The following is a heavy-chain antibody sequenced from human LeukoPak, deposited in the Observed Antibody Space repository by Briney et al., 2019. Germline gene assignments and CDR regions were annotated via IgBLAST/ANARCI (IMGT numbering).Heavy chain of an antibody. J-gene: IGHJ1*01. CDR1: GYTFTSYG. Sequence: ASVKVSCKASGYTFTSYGISWVRQAPGQGPEWMGWISAYNGNTNYAQKLQGRVTMTTDTSTSTAYMELRSLRSDDTAVYYCATPGDYYDSSGYYYFQHWGQGTLVTVSS. V-gene: IGHV1-18*01. CDR3: ATPGDYYDSSGYYYFQH. D-gene: IGHD3-22*01. CDR2: ISAYNGNT.